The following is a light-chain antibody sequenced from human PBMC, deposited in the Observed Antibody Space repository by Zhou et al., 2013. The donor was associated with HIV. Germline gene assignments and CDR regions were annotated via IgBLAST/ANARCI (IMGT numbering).Light chain of an antibody. CDR2: AAS. CDR1: HNISTN. J-gene: IGKJ2*01. V-gene: IGKV3-15*01. CDR3: QQYSNWPMYT. Sequence: VMTQSPATLSVSPGDRATLSCRASHNISTNLAWYQQKSGQAPRVLIYAASTRATDTPARFSGSGSGTEFTLVISSLKPEDFAVYYCQQYSNWPMYTFGQGTKLEIK.